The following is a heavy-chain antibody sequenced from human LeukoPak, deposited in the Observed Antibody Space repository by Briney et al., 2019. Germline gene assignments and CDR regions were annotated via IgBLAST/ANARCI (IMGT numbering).Heavy chain of an antibody. D-gene: IGHD3-22*01. V-gene: IGHV1-46*01. CDR1: GYTFTSYY. Sequence: ASVKVSCKASGYTFTSYYMRWVRQAPGQGLEWMGIINPSGGSTSYAQKFQGRVTMTRDMSTSTVYMELSSLRSEDTAVYYCARGVVINSYYYYMDVWGKGTTVTVSS. CDR2: INPSGGST. J-gene: IGHJ6*03. CDR3: ARGVVINSYYYYMDV.